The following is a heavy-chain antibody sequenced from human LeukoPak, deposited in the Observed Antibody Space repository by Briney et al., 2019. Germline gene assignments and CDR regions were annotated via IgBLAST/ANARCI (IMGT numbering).Heavy chain of an antibody. CDR3: TRVHDYRTSVEYFQH. CDR1: GYTFISCY. CDR2: INPRNDTT. V-gene: IGHV1-46*03. J-gene: IGHJ1*01. Sequence: ASVKVSCKSSGYTFISCYIHWVRQAPGQGLEWVGIINPRNDTTSYAQRVQGRVTVNRDMTTTRVYMKLSSLRSEDTAVYYCTRVHDYRTSVEYFQHWGQGTLVTVSS. D-gene: IGHD4-11*01.